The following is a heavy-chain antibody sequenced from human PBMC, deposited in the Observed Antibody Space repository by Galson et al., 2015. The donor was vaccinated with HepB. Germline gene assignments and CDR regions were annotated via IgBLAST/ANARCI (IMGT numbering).Heavy chain of an antibody. Sequence: QSGAEVKKPGESLKISCKGSGYSFTSYWIGWVRQMPGKGLEWMGIIYPGDSDTRYSPSFQGQVTISADKSISTAYLQWSSLKASDTAMYYCARRGRYYGSGSYHNYWYFDLWGRGTLVTVSS. CDR3: ARRGRYYGSGSYHNYWYFDL. CDR1: GYSFTSYW. D-gene: IGHD3-10*01. V-gene: IGHV5-51*01. CDR2: IYPGDSDT. J-gene: IGHJ2*01.